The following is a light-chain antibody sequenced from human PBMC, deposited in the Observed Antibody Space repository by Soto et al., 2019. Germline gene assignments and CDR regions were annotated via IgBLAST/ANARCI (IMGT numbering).Light chain of an antibody. CDR2: GAS. V-gene: IGKV3-20*01. CDR1: RSVSNSY. J-gene: IGKJ1*01. Sequence: EVVLTQSPGTLSLTPGERATLSFSASRSVSNSYLAWYQQKPGQAPSLLVYGASTRATGVPDRFSGSGSGTDFTLTISRLEPEDFAMYYCQQYGSSPRTFGQGTKVDIK. CDR3: QQYGSSPRT.